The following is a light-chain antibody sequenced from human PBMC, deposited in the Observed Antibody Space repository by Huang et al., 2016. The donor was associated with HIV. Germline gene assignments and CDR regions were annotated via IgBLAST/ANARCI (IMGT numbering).Light chain of an antibody. Sequence: EIVLTQSPATLSLSPGERATLSCRASQSVSSYLAWYQQKPGQAPRLLIYDASNRATGIPARFSGSGSGTDYTLTISSLGPEDFAVYYCQQRLGTFGPGTKVDIK. CDR3: QQRLGT. CDR2: DAS. V-gene: IGKV3-11*01. J-gene: IGKJ3*01. CDR1: QSVSSY.